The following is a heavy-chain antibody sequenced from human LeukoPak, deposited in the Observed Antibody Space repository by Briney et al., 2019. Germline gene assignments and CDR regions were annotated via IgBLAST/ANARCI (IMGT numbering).Heavy chain of an antibody. Sequence: PSETLSLTCAVYGGSFSGYYWSWIRQPPGKGLEWIGEINHSGSTNYNPSLKSRVTISVDTSKNQFSLKLSSVTAADTAVYYCARVRRWLVPWFDAWGQGTLVTVSS. CDR3: ARVRRWLVPWFDA. D-gene: IGHD6-19*01. J-gene: IGHJ5*02. V-gene: IGHV4-34*01. CDR1: GGSFSGYY. CDR2: INHSGST.